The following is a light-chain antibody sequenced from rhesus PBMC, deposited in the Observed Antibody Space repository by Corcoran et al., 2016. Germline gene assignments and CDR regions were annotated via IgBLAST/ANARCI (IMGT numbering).Light chain of an antibody. V-gene: IGKV3-24*01. CDR1: QSVSSS. Sequence: EIVMTQSPATLSLSPGERATLSCRASQSVSSSLAWYQQKPGQAPRLLIYGASRRATGIPNRFSGSGFGTDFTLTISSLEPEDVAVYYCLQHSNWPLTFGGGTKVELK. CDR2: GAS. CDR3: LQHSNWPLT. J-gene: IGKJ4*01.